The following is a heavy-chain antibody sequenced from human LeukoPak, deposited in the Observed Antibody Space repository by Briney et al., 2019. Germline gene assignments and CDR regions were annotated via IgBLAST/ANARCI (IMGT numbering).Heavy chain of an antibody. CDR1: GFIFKKYW. V-gene: IGHV3-30-3*01. CDR2: ISYDGSNK. Sequence: GGSLRLSCAASGFIFKKYWMNWVRQAPGKGLEWVAVISYDGSNKYYADSVKGRFTISRDNSKNTLYLQMNSLRAEDTAVYYCARDLISGWSRTFDYWGQGTLVTVSS. CDR3: ARDLISGWSRTFDY. D-gene: IGHD6-19*01. J-gene: IGHJ4*02.